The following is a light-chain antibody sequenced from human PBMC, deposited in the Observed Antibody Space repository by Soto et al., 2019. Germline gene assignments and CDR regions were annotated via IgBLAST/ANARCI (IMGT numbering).Light chain of an antibody. CDR2: DAT. CDR1: QSIGSW. CDR3: QQYSSYWT. V-gene: IGKV1-5*01. Sequence: DIQMTQSPSTLSASVGDRVTITCRASQSIGSWLAWYQQKAGKAPKLLIHDATSLESGVPSRFSGSGSGTEFTLTISSLKPDDFATYYCQQYSSYWTFAQGTKVDIK. J-gene: IGKJ1*01.